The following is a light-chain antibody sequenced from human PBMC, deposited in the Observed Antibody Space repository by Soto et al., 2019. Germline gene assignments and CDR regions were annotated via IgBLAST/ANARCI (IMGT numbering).Light chain of an antibody. J-gene: IGKJ4*01. CDR3: QQRSNWLT. V-gene: IGKV3D-20*02. Sequence: PGDRATLSCRASQSGFGNYLAWFQKKPGQAPRLIIYEASTRATGTPDRISGSGSGTDFTLTISRLEPEDFAVYYCQQRSNWLTFGGGTKVDIK. CDR1: QSGFGNY. CDR2: EAS.